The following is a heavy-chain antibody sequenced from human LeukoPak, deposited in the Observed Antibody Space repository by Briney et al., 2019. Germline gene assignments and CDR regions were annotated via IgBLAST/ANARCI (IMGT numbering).Heavy chain of an antibody. Sequence: GASVKVPCKASGGTFSSYAISWVRQAPGQGLEWMGGIIPIFGTANYAQKFQGRVTITADESTSTAYLELSSLRSEDTAVYYCARGTDRGYSYALDLWGRGTLVTVSS. J-gene: IGHJ2*01. D-gene: IGHD5-18*01. V-gene: IGHV1-69*13. CDR2: IIPIFGTA. CDR1: GGTFSSYA. CDR3: ARGTDRGYSYALDL.